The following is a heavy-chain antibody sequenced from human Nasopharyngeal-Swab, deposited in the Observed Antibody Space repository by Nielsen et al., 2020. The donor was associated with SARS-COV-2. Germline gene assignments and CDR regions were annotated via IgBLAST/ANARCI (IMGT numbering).Heavy chain of an antibody. J-gene: IGHJ6*03. Sequence: RQAPGKGLEWIGEINHSGSTNYNPSLKSRVTISVDTSKNQFSLKLSSVTAADTAVYYCARGGRVVRGVIITNYYYYYYMDVWGPGTTVTLSS. V-gene: IGHV4-34*01. D-gene: IGHD3-10*01. CDR3: ARGGRVVRGVIITNYYYYYYMDV. CDR2: INHSGST.